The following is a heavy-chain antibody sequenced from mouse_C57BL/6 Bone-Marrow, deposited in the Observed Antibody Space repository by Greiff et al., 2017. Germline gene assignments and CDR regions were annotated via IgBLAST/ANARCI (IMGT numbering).Heavy chain of an antibody. V-gene: IGHV1-52*01. CDR2: IDPSDSET. CDR3: AREHLYGSTFDY. D-gene: IGHD1-1*01. CDR1: GYTFTSYW. Sequence: QVQLQQPGAELVRPGSSVKLSCKASGYTFTSYWMHWVKQRPIQGLEWIGNIDPSDSETHYNQKFKDKDTLTVDKSSSTAYMQLSSLPSEDSAVYYCAREHLYGSTFDYWGQGTTLTVSS. J-gene: IGHJ2*01.